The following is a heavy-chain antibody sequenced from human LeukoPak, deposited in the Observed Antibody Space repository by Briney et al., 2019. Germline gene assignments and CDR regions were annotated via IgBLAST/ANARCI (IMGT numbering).Heavy chain of an antibody. CDR3: AVLWTQNGVVDY. Sequence: ASVKVSCKASGGTFSSYAISWVGQAPGQGLEWMGRIIPIVGTANYAQKFQGRVTITTDESTSTAYMEPSSLRSEDTAVYYCAVLWTQNGVVDYWGQGTLVTVSS. CDR2: IIPIVGTA. J-gene: IGHJ4*02. V-gene: IGHV1-69*05. CDR1: GGTFSSYA. D-gene: IGHD2/OR15-2a*01.